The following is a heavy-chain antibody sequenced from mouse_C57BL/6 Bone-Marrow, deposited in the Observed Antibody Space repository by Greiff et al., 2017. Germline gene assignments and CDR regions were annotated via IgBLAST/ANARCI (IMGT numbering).Heavy chain of an antibody. V-gene: IGHV10-1*01. CDR2: IRSKSNNYAT. CDR3: VRHGYSNYVGYYAMDY. Sequence: EVQLQESGGGLVQPKGSLKLSCAASGFSFNTYAMNWVRQAPGKGLEWVARIRSKSNNYATYYADSVKDRFTISRDDSESMLYLQMNNLKTEDTAMYYCVRHGYSNYVGYYAMDYWGQGTSVTVSS. D-gene: IGHD2-5*01. CDR1: GFSFNTYA. J-gene: IGHJ4*01.